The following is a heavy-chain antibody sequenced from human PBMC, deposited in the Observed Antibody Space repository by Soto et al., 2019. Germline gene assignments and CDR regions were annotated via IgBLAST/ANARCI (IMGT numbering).Heavy chain of an antibody. CDR1: GGSFNTYA. Sequence: QVQLVQSGAEVKKPGSSVKVSCKASGGSFNTYAISWVRQAPGHGLEWMGGIIPVFGRVSYAQNFQGRLTITADDSTSTAYMELSSLRSDDTAIYYCADPSLGYCISTTCPPDYWGQGTLVTVSS. J-gene: IGHJ4*02. CDR3: ADPSLGYCISTTCPPDY. D-gene: IGHD2-2*01. CDR2: IIPVFGRV. V-gene: IGHV1-69*12.